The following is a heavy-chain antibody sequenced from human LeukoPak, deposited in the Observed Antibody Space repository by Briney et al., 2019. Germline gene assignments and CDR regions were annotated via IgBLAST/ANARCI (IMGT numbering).Heavy chain of an antibody. V-gene: IGHV4-30-2*01. D-gene: IGHD2-15*01. CDR1: GGSIGSGTYS. CDR3: AGTLGCSGGTCYSANWFDH. J-gene: IGHJ5*02. Sequence: SDTLSLTCAVSGGSIGSGTYSWIWIRQPPGKRLEWIGHIYHTGSTYYYPYPKRRVRISIDRSKDQFSLTLSSVTAAAAAVYYCAGTLGCSGGTCYSANWFDHWGQGTLVTVSS. CDR2: IYHTGST.